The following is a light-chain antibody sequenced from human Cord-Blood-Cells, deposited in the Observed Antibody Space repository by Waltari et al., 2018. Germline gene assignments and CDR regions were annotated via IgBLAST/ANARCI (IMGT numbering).Light chain of an antibody. CDR3: CSYAGPWV. CDR1: SRHVGSYNL. V-gene: IGLV2-23*02. CDR2: EVS. J-gene: IGLJ3*02. Sequence: QSALTQPASVSGSPGPSITISFAGTSRHVGSYNLVSWYQQHPGKAPKLMIYEVSKRPSGVSNRFSGSKSGNTASLTISGLQAEDEADYYCCSYAGPWVFGGGTKLTVL.